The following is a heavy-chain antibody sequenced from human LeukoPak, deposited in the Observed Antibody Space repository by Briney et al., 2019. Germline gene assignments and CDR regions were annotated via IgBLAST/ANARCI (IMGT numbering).Heavy chain of an antibody. CDR1: GGSISSSSYY. CDR3: ARAYFETRGYYTHFDS. J-gene: IGHJ4*02. CDR2: IYYSGST. V-gene: IGHV4-61*05. Sequence: SETLSLTCTVSGGSISSSSYYWGWIRQPPGKGLAWIASIYYSGSTNYSPSLKSRVSISIDTSKNLFSLRLSSVTAADTAVYYCARAYFETRGYYTHFDSWGQGTLVTVSS. D-gene: IGHD3-22*01.